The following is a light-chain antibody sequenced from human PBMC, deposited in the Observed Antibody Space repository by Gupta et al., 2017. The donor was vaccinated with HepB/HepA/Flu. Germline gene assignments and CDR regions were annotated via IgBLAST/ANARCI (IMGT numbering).Light chain of an antibody. V-gene: IGLV1-51*02. CDR1: ISNNGNDY. CDR3: ATSATSLNVWV. J-gene: IGLJ3*02. CDR2: ENN. Sequence: QSVLTQPPSVSAARGQRVTISCSGCISNNGNDYVTWYQQLPGTAPKLLIYENNKRPSGIPDRYSGSKSGTSATLGTTGLQTGDEADYYCATSATSLNVWVFGGGTKLTVL.